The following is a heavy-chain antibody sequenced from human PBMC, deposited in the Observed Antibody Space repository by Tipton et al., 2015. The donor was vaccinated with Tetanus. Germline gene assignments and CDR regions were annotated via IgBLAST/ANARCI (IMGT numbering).Heavy chain of an antibody. D-gene: IGHD3-9*01. J-gene: IGHJ4*02. CDR1: GLFFKNAW. CDR3: TTTGKVGSGYRVDQ. V-gene: IGHV3-15*07. Sequence: SLRLSCATSGLFFKNAWMNWVRQAPGKGLEWVGRIKNKADGGNTDYSARVKDRFSISRDDSKDTLFLQMNSLKTGDTAVYYCTTTGKVGSGYRVDQGGRGTRVVVSS. CDR2: IKNKADGGNT.